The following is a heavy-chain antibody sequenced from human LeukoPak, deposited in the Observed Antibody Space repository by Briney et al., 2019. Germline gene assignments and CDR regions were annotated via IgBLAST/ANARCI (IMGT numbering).Heavy chain of an antibody. CDR1: GFTFSTYW. D-gene: IGHD1-26*01. CDR3: ARGIVGAHDY. Sequence: PGGSLRLSCEASGFTFSTYWMHWVRQAPGKGLVWISRISNDGTNTNYADSVKGRFTISRDNAKNTLYLQMDSLRADDTAVYYCARGIVGAHDYWGQGTLVTVSS. V-gene: IGHV3-74*01. CDR2: ISNDGTNT. J-gene: IGHJ4*02.